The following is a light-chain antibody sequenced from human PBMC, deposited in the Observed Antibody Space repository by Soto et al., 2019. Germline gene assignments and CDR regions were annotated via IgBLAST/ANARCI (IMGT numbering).Light chain of an antibody. CDR3: QQYNTWPPIT. CDR2: GAS. V-gene: IGKV3-15*01. CDR1: QSVSSN. J-gene: IGKJ5*01. Sequence: EIVMTQSPATLSVSPGERATLSCRASQSVSSNLAWYQQKPGQAPRLLIFGASTRATGIPARFSGSGSGTEFTLNIRSLQSEDFEVYYCQQYNTWPPITFGPGTRLDIK.